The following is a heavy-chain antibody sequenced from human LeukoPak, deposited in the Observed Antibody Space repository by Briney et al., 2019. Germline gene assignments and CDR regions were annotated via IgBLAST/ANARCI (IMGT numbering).Heavy chain of an antibody. J-gene: IGHJ4*02. D-gene: IGHD3-22*01. CDR3: ASHKGSSGYFALNY. V-gene: IGHV1-69*13. Sequence: ASVKVSCKASGGTFSSYAISWVRQAPGQGLEWMGGIIPIFGTANYAQKFQGRVTITADESTSTAYMELSSLRSGDTAVYYCASHKGSSGYFALNYWGQGTLVTVSS. CDR2: IIPIFGTA. CDR1: GGTFSSYA.